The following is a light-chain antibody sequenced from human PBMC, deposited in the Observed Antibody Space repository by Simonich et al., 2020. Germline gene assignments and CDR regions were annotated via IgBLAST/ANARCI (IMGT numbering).Light chain of an antibody. CDR1: SSDVGGYNY. V-gene: IGLV2-14*01. J-gene: IGLJ2*01. CDR3: SSYTSSSTLV. CDR2: DGS. Sequence: QSALTQPASVSGSPGQSITISCPGTSSDVGGYNYVSWYQQHPGKAPKLMIYDGSKQPSGVSNRFSGSKSGNTASRTISGLQAEDEADYYCSSYTSSSTLVFGGGTKLTVL.